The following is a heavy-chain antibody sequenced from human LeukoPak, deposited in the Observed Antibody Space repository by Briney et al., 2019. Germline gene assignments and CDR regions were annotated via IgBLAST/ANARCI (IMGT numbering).Heavy chain of an antibody. J-gene: IGHJ4*02. V-gene: IGHV4-59*08. CDR2: VSNSGNT. Sequence: PSETLSLTCSVSGGSIRNYYWTWIRQPPGKGLEWIGHVSNSGNTKYNPSLKSRVTISIDTSKKHFSLNLSSVSAADTAVYYCASRAFYDSSGPDFWGQGILVTVSS. CDR1: GGSIRNYY. D-gene: IGHD3-22*01. CDR3: ASRAFYDSSGPDF.